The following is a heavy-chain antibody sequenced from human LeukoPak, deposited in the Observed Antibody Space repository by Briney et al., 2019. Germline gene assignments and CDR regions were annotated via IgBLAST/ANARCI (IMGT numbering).Heavy chain of an antibody. CDR2: IYHTGST. CDR3: ASRKLGNDY. J-gene: IGHJ4*02. V-gene: IGHV4-59*02. Sequence: SETLSLTCTISGGPVSDYYWSWIRQSPGKGLEWIGYIYHTGSTSYSPSLKSRVTISADTSQNQFSLKLSSVTAADTAVYYCASRKLGNDYWGQGTLVTVSS. D-gene: IGHD7-27*01. CDR1: GGPVSDYY.